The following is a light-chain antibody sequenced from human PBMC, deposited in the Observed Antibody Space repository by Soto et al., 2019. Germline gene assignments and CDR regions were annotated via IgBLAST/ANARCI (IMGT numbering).Light chain of an antibody. V-gene: IGKV1-9*01. Sequence: IQLTQSPASLSASLGDRVTITCGAGQGISSYLDWYQQKQGKAPKLLIYAASTLQSGVPSRFRGSGSGTDFTLTISSLPPEDFAPYYCQQLNSFSLTFGGGTKVDIK. CDR2: AAS. J-gene: IGKJ4*01. CDR3: QQLNSFSLT. CDR1: QGISSY.